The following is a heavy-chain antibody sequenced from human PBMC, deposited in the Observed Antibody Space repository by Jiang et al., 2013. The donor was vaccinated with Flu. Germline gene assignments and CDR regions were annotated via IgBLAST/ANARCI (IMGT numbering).Heavy chain of an antibody. CDR3: ARGPRGSHDYGDYANYYYYYGMDV. Sequence: GGSTSYAQKFQGRVTMTRDASTSTVYMELSSLRSEDTAVYYCARGPRGSHDYGDYANYYYYYGMDVWGQGTTVTVSS. J-gene: IGHJ6*02. D-gene: IGHD4-17*01. CDR2: GGST. V-gene: IGHV1-46*01.